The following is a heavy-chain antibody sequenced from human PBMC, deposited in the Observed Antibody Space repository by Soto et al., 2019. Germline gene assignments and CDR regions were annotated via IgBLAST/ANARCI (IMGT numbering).Heavy chain of an antibody. CDR2: LYWDDDK. V-gene: IGHV2-5*04. CDR1: GYSLSTGGVG. D-gene: IGHD3-10*01. J-gene: IGHJ5*02. CDR3: VSGSFPNWFDP. Sequence: QITLKESGPTLVKPTQSLTLTCTFSGYSLSTGGVGVGWMHQPPGKALEGLALLYWDDDKRYSPSLKSRLTITKDTSKNQVVLTMSNMDLVDTGTYYCVSGSFPNWFDPWGQGILVIVSS.